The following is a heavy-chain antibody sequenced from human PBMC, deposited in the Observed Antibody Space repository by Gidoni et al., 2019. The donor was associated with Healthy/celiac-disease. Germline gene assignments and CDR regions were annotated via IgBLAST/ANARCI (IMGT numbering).Heavy chain of an antibody. CDR2: IYPGDSDT. Sequence: EVQLVPSGAEVKKPGESLKISCKGSGYSFTSYWIGWVRQMPGKGLDWMGIIYPGDSDTRYSPSFQGQVTISADKSISTAYLQWSSLNASDTAIYYCARPLYSMSTECFHYWGQGTLVTVSS. CDR1: GYSFTSYW. CDR3: ARPLYSMSTECFHY. V-gene: IGHV5-51*01. D-gene: IGHD6-13*01. J-gene: IGHJ1*01.